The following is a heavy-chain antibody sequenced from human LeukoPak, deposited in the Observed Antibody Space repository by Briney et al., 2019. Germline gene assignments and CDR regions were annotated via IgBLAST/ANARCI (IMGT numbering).Heavy chain of an antibody. Sequence: GGSLRLSCAASGFTFSSYSMNWVRQAPGKGLEWVSSISRGSGSIYYADSLKGRFTISRDNAKNSLYLQMNSLRVEDTAVYYCARDPPMYYYDEPGSRDAFDIWGQGTMVTVSS. D-gene: IGHD3-22*01. CDR3: ARDPPMYYYDEPGSRDAFDI. CDR2: ISRGSGSI. J-gene: IGHJ3*02. V-gene: IGHV3-21*01. CDR1: GFTFSSYS.